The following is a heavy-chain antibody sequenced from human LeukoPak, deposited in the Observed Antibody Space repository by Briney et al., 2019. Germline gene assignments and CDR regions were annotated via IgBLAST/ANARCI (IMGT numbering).Heavy chain of an antibody. V-gene: IGHV3-23*01. CDR1: GFTFSSYA. CDR3: AKTSYDSSGYYYFDY. CDR2: ISGSGGST. D-gene: IGHD3-22*01. Sequence: GGSLRLSCAASGFTFSSYAMSWVRQAPGKGLEWVSAISGSGGSTYYADSVKGRFTISRDNSKNTLYLQMNSLRAEDTAVYYCAKTSYDSSGYYYFDYWGQGTLDTVSS. J-gene: IGHJ4*02.